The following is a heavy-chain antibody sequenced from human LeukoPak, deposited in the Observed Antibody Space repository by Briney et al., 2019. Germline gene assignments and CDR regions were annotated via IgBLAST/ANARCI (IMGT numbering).Heavy chain of an antibody. J-gene: IGHJ2*01. D-gene: IGHD3-9*01. V-gene: IGHV4-4*07. Sequence: SETLSLTCTVAGRSISSYYWSWIRQPARKGRGWIGRIYTSGSTNYNPSLKSRVTMSVDTSKNQFSLKLSSVTAADTAVYYCARVETYYDILTGYYWYFDLWGRGTLVTVSS. CDR1: GRSISSYY. CDR3: ARVETYYDILTGYYWYFDL. CDR2: IYTSGST.